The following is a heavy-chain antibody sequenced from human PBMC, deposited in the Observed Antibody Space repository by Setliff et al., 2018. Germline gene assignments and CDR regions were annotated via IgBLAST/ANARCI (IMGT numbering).Heavy chain of an antibody. J-gene: IGHJ4*02. V-gene: IGHV4-34*01. CDR2: INHSGTT. Sequence: PSETLSLTCGAYGGTFSDYYWTWIRQPPEKGLEWIGEINHSGTTNYNPSLKSRVTISVDTSKNQFSLNLTSVTAADTAVYFCARAGYYGSGTYTLWGQGTLVTVSS. D-gene: IGHD3-10*01. CDR3: ARAGYYGSGTYTL. CDR1: GGTFSDYY.